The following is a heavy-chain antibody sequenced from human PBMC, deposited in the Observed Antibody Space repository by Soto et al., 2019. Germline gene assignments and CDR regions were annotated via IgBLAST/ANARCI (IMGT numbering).Heavy chain of an antibody. D-gene: IGHD6-6*01. J-gene: IGHJ4*02. CDR1: GGSISGGDYY. Sequence: SETLSLTCTVSGGSISGGDYYWSWIRQPPGKGLEWIGYIYYSGKTDYNPSLESRVTISVDTSKNQFSLKVGSVTAADTAVYYCAREPYTSSSGFDFWGQGTLVTVSS. CDR2: IYYSGKT. V-gene: IGHV4-30-4*01. CDR3: AREPYTSSSGFDF.